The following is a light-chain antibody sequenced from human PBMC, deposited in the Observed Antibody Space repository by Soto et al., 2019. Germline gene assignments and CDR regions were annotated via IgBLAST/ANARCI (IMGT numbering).Light chain of an antibody. Sequence: ILLTQSPSTLTLSPGERATLSCRASQSVSGYVAWYQQKPGQARRLLIYDASNRATGIPARFSGSGSGTDFTLTISSLEPEDVEIYYCQQRSNWPITFGQGTRLEI. CDR2: DAS. CDR1: QSVSGY. CDR3: QQRSNWPIT. J-gene: IGKJ5*01. V-gene: IGKV3-11*01.